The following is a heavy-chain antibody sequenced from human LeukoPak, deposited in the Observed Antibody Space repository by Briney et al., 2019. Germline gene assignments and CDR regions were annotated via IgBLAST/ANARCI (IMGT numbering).Heavy chain of an antibody. CDR1: DGSVSSGTYY. CDR2: IHYSGSS. CDR3: VRHISANTGYFDS. J-gene: IGHJ4*02. V-gene: IGHV4-39*01. Sequence: SETLSLTCTISDGSVSSGTYYWGWIRQSPGKGLEWIGSIHYSGSSYYNPSLKSRAAIFVDTSRDQVSMDLSYVTAADTALYYCVRHISANTGYFDSCGQGTLVTVSS.